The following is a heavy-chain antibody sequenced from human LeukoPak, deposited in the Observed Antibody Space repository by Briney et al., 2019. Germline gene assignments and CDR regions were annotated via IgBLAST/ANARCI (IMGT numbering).Heavy chain of an antibody. V-gene: IGHV3-9*01. CDR3: AKDKAPLYSGYDWDLDF. CDR1: GFTFHHYA. CDR2: ISWNSAYI. D-gene: IGHD5-12*01. J-gene: IGHJ4*02. Sequence: PGGSLRLSCAASGFTFHHYAIHWVRQVPGKGLEWVSGISWNSAYIGYADSVKGRFTISRDNAKNSVYLQMNSLRAEDTALYYCAKDKAPLYSGYDWDLDFWGQGTMVTASS.